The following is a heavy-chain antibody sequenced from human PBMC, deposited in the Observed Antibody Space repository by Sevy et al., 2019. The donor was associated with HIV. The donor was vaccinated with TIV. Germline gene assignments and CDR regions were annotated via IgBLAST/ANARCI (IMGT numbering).Heavy chain of an antibody. Sequence: GGSLRLSCAASGFTFSSYGMHWVRQAPGKGLEWVAFIRYDGSNKYYADSVKGRFTISRDNSKNTLYLQMNSLRAEDTAVYYCAKDQGIAAAGYYYYYGMDVWGQRTTVTVSS. J-gene: IGHJ6*02. D-gene: IGHD6-13*01. V-gene: IGHV3-30*02. CDR1: GFTFSSYG. CDR3: AKDQGIAAAGYYYYYGMDV. CDR2: IRYDGSNK.